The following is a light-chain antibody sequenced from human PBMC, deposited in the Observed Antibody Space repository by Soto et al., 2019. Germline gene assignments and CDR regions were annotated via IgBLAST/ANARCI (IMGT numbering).Light chain of an antibody. Sequence: EIVMTQSPATLSVSPGDRATLSCRATQSVSTNLAWYQQKPGQAPRLLISGASTRATGVPVRFSGSGSGTEFTLTISSLQSEDFAVYYCQHSNNWPRTFGQGTKVEIK. V-gene: IGKV3-15*01. CDR1: QSVSTN. CDR3: QHSNNWPRT. CDR2: GAS. J-gene: IGKJ1*01.